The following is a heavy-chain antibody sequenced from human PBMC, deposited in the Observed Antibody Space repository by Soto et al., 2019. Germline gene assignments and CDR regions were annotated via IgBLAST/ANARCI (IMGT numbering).Heavy chain of an antibody. D-gene: IGHD2-15*01. Sequence: SETLSLTCAVSGGSISSGGYSWSWIRQPPGKGLEWIGYIYHSGDTYYNPSLKSRVTMSVDRSKNQFSLKLNSMTAADTAIYYCAGIAGYCSGGSCYRGFDPWGQGTPVTVSS. J-gene: IGHJ5*02. CDR2: IYHSGDT. V-gene: IGHV4-30-2*01. CDR3: AGIAGYCSGGSCYRGFDP. CDR1: GGSISSGGYS.